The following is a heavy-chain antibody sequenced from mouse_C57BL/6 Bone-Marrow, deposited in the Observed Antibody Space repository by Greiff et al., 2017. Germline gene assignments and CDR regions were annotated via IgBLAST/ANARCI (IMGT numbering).Heavy chain of an antibody. Sequence: QVQLQQPGAELVMPGASVKLSCKASGYTFTSYWMHWVKQRPGQGLEWIGEIDPSDSYTNYNQKFKGKSTLTVDKSSSTAYMQLSSLTSDDSAVYYCARYGPYFDYWGQGTTLTVSS. V-gene: IGHV1-69*01. CDR3: ARYGPYFDY. J-gene: IGHJ2*01. D-gene: IGHD1-1*02. CDR1: GYTFTSYW. CDR2: IDPSDSYT.